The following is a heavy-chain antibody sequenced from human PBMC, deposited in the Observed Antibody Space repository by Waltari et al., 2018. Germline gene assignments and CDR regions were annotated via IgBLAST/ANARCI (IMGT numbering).Heavy chain of an antibody. D-gene: IGHD5-18*01. Sequence: EVRLEESGGGLVELGGCLSLSWAASGVAFVSYWMHWVRQAPGKGLVWISRIYDDGIGTTYADSVMGRFTISRHNAKNTVYLEMNSLRAEDTAVYYCSRSPAGYSRSDYWGQGTLVTVSS. V-gene: IGHV3-74*02. J-gene: IGHJ4*02. CDR1: GVAFVSYW. CDR3: SRSPAGYSRSDY. CDR2: IYDDGIGT.